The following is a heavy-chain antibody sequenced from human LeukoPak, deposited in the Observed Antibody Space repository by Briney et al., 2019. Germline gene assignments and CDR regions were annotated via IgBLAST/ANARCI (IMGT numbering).Heavy chain of an antibody. V-gene: IGHV3-21*01. CDR2: ISSSSSYI. J-gene: IGHJ4*02. CDR1: GFNFNNYD. Sequence: GGSLRLSCVASGFNFNNYDLHWVRQAPGKGLEWVSSISSSSSYIYYADSVKGRFTISRDNAKNSLYLQMNSLRAEDTAVYYCARSSPGDYWGQGTLVTVSS. CDR3: ARSSPGDY.